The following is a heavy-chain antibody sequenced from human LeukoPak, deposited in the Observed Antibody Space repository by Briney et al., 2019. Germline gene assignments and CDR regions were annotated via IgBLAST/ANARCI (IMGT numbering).Heavy chain of an antibody. Sequence: GGSLRLSCAASGFTFSSYSMNWVRQAPGKGLEWVSSISSSSSYIYYADSVKGRFTISRDNAKNSLYQQMNSLRAEDTAVYYCARDRGSGWTLDYWGQGTLVTVSS. CDR3: ARDRGSGWTLDY. V-gene: IGHV3-21*01. J-gene: IGHJ4*02. CDR2: ISSSSSYI. D-gene: IGHD6-19*01. CDR1: GFTFSSYS.